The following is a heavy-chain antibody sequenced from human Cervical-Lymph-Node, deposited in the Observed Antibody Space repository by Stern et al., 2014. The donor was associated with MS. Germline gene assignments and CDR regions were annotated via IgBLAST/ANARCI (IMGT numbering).Heavy chain of an antibody. CDR3: ARKGIHHDSSGYYGDAFDI. D-gene: IGHD3-22*01. CDR1: GGSFSTYF. CDR2: INSGGST. V-gene: IGHV4-34*01. J-gene: IGHJ3*02. Sequence: QVQLQQWGAGLLKPSETLSLTCTVYGGSFSTYFWRWIRQPPGKGLEWIGEINSGGSTNYGPSSKIRVTILVATSKNHFSLKLSSVTAADTAVYYCARKGIHHDSSGYYGDAFDIWGQGTMVTVSS.